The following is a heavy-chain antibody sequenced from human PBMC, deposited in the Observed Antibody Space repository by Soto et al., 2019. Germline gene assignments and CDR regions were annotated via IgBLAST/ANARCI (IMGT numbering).Heavy chain of an antibody. J-gene: IGHJ5*02. CDR2: INTSGGST. Sequence: QVQLVQSGAEVKKPGASVKVSCKASGNTFTSYYMHWVRQGPRQGLEWMGIINTSGGSTSYAQKYQGRVTMPRDTSTSTVYTGVSSLRSEDTAVYYCARASCSSTSCYAGNWFDPWGQGTLVTVSS. V-gene: IGHV1-46*01. CDR3: ARASCSSTSCYAGNWFDP. D-gene: IGHD2-2*01. CDR1: GNTFTSYY.